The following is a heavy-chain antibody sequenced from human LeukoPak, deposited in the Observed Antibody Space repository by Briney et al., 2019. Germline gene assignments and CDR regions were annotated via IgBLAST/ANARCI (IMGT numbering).Heavy chain of an antibody. J-gene: IGHJ5*02. V-gene: IGHV4-4*07. CDR1: VGYINCWH. D-gene: IGHD2-21*02. Sequence: SETLSLTCSVSVGYINCWHWRWMRRSGREDLEWIGRIYASGRNNYNPSLNRRVAMSVDTSKNQLSLKLTSVTAADTAVYYCARVTDPRYNYFDPWGQGNLVTVSS. CDR2: IYASGRN. CDR3: ARVTDPRYNYFDP.